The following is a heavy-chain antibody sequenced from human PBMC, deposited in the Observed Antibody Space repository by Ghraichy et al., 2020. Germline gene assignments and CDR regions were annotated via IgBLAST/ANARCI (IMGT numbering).Heavy chain of an antibody. CDR3: AKDGGWEDYGGNWGSPTYYYYYGMDV. V-gene: IGHV3-23*01. CDR1: GFTFSSYA. J-gene: IGHJ6*02. CDR2: ISGSGGST. Sequence: GGSLRLSCAASGFTFSSYAMSWVRQAPGKGLEWVSAISGSGGSTYYADSVKGRFTISRDNSKNTLYLQMNSLRAEDTAVYYCAKDGGWEDYGGNWGSPTYYYYYGMDVWGQGTTVTVSS. D-gene: IGHD4-23*01.